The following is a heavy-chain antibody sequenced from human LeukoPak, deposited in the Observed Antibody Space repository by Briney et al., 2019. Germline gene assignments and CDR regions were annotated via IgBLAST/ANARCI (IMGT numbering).Heavy chain of an antibody. D-gene: IGHD6-6*01. CDR2: ISPTGSTT. J-gene: IGHJ4*02. V-gene: IGHV3-74*01. CDR3: ARGPNSNWSGLDF. CDR1: GFSFSGHW. Sequence: GGSLRLSCTASGFSFSGHWMRWARQLPGKGLVWVSRISPTGSTTSYADSVKGRFTVSRDNAKNALYLQVNNLRAEDTAVYYCARGPNSNWSGLDFWGQGTLLTVSS.